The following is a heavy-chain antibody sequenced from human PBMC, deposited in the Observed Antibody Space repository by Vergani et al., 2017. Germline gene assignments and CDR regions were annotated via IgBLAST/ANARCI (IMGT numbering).Heavy chain of an antibody. Sequence: QMQLQESGPGLVKASETLSLICSVSGVSMQNGSFYWTWIRQTAERRLEWMGRVYPSGTTNYNPSLNGRVTIFVDKSKNILSLRLNSVTAADTAVYYCARGETRTDWFDPWGQGTLVTVSS. D-gene: IGHD3/OR15-3a*01. CDR1: GVSMQNGSFY. CDR2: VYPSGTT. CDR3: ARGETRTDWFDP. J-gene: IGHJ5*02. V-gene: IGHV4-61*02.